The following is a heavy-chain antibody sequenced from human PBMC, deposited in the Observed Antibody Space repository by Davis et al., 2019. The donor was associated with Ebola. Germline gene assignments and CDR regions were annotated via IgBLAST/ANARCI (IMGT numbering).Heavy chain of an antibody. CDR1: GSTFDDYA. CDR2: ISWDGRST. J-gene: IGHJ4*02. D-gene: IGHD3-22*01. CDR3: TGYVSTFRNY. Sequence: GGSLRLSCAASGSTFDDYAMHWVRQAPGKGLDWVSLISWDGRSTAYADSVRGRFSISRDNSRKFLYLQMNGLRAEDTALYYCTGYVSTFRNYWGQGTLVTVSS. V-gene: IGHV3-43D*03.